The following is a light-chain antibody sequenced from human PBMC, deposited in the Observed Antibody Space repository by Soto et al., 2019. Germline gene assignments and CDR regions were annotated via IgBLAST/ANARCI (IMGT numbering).Light chain of an antibody. Sequence: DIQMTQSPSTLSASVGDRVTITCRASQSISTWLAWYQQKPGKAPKLLIYDASSLESGVPSRFSGSASGTEFTLTISSLQPDDFGTYYCQQYNSYRTFGQGTKVDIK. CDR3: QQYNSYRT. V-gene: IGKV1-5*01. CDR2: DAS. J-gene: IGKJ1*01. CDR1: QSISTW.